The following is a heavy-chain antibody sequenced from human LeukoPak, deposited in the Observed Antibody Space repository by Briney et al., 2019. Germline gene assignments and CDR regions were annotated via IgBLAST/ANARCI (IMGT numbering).Heavy chain of an antibody. CDR3: ARGLGATYYDILTGYPLIY. D-gene: IGHD3-9*01. Sequence: ASVKVSCKASGYTFTNYGINWVRQAPGQGLEWMGWISTYNGNTSYAQKPQGRVTMTTDTSTSTAYMELRSLRSDDTAVYYCARGLGATYYDILTGYPLIYWGQGTLVTVSS. J-gene: IGHJ4*02. V-gene: IGHV1-18*01. CDR2: ISTYNGNT. CDR1: GYTFTNYG.